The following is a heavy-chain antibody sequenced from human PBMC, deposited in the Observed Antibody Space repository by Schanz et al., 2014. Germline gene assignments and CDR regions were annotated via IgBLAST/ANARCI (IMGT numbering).Heavy chain of an antibody. V-gene: IGHV1-69*02. CDR1: GGTFNSYT. Sequence: QVQLVQSGAEVKKPGSSMKVSCKASGGTFNSYTINWVRQAPVQGLEWMGRIIPILGIANYAQKFQGRVTITADRSTSTAYMELSSLRSDDTAWYYCARGYGDSPTDFWGQGTLVTVSS. CDR3: ARGYGDSPTDF. CDR2: IIPILGIA. J-gene: IGHJ4*02. D-gene: IGHD4-17*01.